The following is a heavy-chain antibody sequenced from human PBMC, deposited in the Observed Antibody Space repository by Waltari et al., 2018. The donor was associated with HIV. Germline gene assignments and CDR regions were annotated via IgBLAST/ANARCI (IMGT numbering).Heavy chain of an antibody. CDR2: INAGNGNT. D-gene: IGHD3-22*01. Sequence: QVQLVQSGAEVKKPGASVKVSCKASGYTFTRYAMHWIRPAPGQRLEWMGWINAGNGNTKYSQKFQGRVTITRDTSASTAYMELSSLRSEDTAVYYCARDGYYYDSSGYSSYFDYWGQGTLVTVSS. V-gene: IGHV1-3*01. CDR1: GYTFTRYA. CDR3: ARDGYYYDSSGYSSYFDY. J-gene: IGHJ4*02.